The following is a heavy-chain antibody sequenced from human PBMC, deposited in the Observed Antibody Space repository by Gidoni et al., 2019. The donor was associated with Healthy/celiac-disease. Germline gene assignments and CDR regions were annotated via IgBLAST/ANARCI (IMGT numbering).Heavy chain of an antibody. CDR1: GYTFTSSG. V-gene: IGHV1-18*01. J-gene: IGHJ6*02. CDR3: ARDEIVVVPAAHYGMDV. D-gene: IGHD2-2*01. Sequence: QVQLVQSGAEVKKPGASVKVSCKASGYTFTSSGISWVRQAPGQGLEWMGWISAYNGNTNYAQKLQGRVTMTTDTSTSTAYMELRSLRSDDTAVYYCARDEIVVVPAAHYGMDVWGQGTTVTVSS. CDR2: ISAYNGNT.